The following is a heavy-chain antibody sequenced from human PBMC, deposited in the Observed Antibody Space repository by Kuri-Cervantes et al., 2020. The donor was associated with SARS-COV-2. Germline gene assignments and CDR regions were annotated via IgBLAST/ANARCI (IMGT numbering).Heavy chain of an antibody. CDR1: GFTVSSNE. Sequence: GGSLRLSCAASGFTVSSNEMSWVRQAPGKGPEWVSAIGTGGDTYYADSVMGRFTISRDNAKKSLYLQMNSLIAEDMAVYYCASGELWADYWGQGTLVTVSS. CDR2: IGTGGDT. J-gene: IGHJ4*02. V-gene: IGHV3-47*02. CDR3: ASGELWADY. D-gene: IGHD2-21*01.